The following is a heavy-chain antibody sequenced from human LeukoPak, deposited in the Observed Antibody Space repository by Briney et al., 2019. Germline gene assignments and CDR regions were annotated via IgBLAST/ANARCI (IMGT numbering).Heavy chain of an antibody. CDR1: GFTFSNYA. J-gene: IGHJ4*02. D-gene: IGHD1/OR15-1a*01. CDR3: AKKQGLQRPFDY. Sequence: GGSLRLSCAASGFTFSNYAMSWGRRAPGKGLEWVSTISGSGGSTHFADSVKGRFTISRDNSNNTLHLQMNNLRADDTAVYYCAKKQGLQRPFDYWGQGTLVTVSS. CDR2: ISGSGGST. V-gene: IGHV3-23*01.